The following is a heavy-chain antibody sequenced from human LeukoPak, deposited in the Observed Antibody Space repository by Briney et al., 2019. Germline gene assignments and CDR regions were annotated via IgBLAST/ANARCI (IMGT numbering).Heavy chain of an antibody. CDR3: TRHLTDY. J-gene: IGHJ4*02. CDR2: IRSKANSYAT. Sequence: GGSLRLSCAASGFTFSSYAMSWVRQASGKGLEWVGRIRSKANSYATAYAASVKGRFTISRDDSKNTAYLQMNSLKTEDTAVYYCTRHLTDYWGQGTLVTVSS. V-gene: IGHV3-73*01. CDR1: GFTFSSYA. D-gene: IGHD1-14*01.